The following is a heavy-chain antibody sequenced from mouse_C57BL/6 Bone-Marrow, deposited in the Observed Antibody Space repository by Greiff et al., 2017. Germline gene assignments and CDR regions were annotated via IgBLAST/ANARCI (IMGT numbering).Heavy chain of an antibody. CDR2: IYPGSGST. CDR3: ARRAAHATWAMDY. J-gene: IGHJ4*01. Sequence: QVHVKQPGAELVKPGASVKMSCKASGYTFTSYWITWVKQRPGQGLEWIGDIYPGSGSTNYNEKFKSKATLTVDTSSSTAYMQLSSLTSEDSAVYYCARRAAHATWAMDYWGQGTSVTVSS. D-gene: IGHD3-2*02. CDR1: GYTFTSYW. V-gene: IGHV1-55*01.